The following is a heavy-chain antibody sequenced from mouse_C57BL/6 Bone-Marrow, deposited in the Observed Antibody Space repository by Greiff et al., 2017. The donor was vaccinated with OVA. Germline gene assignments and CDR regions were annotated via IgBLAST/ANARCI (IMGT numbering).Heavy chain of an antibody. CDR2: IDPETGGT. V-gene: IGHV1-15*01. D-gene: IGHD4-1*01. J-gene: IGHJ2*01. CDR1: GYTFTDYE. Sequence: VQLQQSGAELVRPGASVTLSCKASGYTFTDYEMHWVKQTPVHGLEWIGAIDPETGGTAYNQKFKGKAILTADKSSSTAYMERRSLTSEDSAVYYCTRRGNWDVGYWGQGTTLTVSS. CDR3: TRRGNWDVGY.